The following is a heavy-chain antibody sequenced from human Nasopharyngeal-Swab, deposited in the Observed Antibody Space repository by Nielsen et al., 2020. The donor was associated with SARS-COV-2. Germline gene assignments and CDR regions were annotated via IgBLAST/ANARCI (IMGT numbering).Heavy chain of an antibody. CDR3: ARDDFTSTAFDI. V-gene: IGHV1-3*01. CDR1: GYTIAAYG. Sequence: ASVKVSCKAYGYTIAAYGMYWVRQAPGQGLEWVGWINAGNGDTKYSEKFQGRLTITRDISASAAYMELSSLTSEDTAVYYCARDDFTSTAFDIWGQGTMVTVSS. CDR2: INAGNGDT. J-gene: IGHJ3*02.